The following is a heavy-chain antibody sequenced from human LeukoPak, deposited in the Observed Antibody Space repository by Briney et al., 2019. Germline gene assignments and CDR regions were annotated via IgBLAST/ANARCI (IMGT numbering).Heavy chain of an antibody. J-gene: IGHJ4*01. CDR1: GGSISSGIYY. Sequence: PSQTLSLTCTVSGGSISSGIYYWSWIRQYPGGGLEWIGCIYYSGVTYYNPSLKSRVAISVDTSKNQFSLKLSSVTPEDTAVYYCARDMGDWGHGTPVTVSS. CDR3: ARDMGD. V-gene: IGHV4-31*03. CDR2: IYYSGVT.